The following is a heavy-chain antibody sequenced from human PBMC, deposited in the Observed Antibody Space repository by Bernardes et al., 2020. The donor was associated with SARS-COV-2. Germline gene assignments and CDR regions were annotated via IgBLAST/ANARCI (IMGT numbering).Heavy chain of an antibody. CDR2: INIDGSST. CDR3: VRDLDRYDS. J-gene: IGHJ5*02. D-gene: IGHD3-16*01. CDR1: GFTFSNYI. V-gene: IGHV3-74*03. Sequence: GGSLRLSCATSGFTFSNYIMHWVRQAPGKGLVWVSRINIDGSSTTYADSVKGRFTISRDNAKSTLYLQMNSLRAEDTAVYYCVRDLDRYDSWGQGTLLTVSS.